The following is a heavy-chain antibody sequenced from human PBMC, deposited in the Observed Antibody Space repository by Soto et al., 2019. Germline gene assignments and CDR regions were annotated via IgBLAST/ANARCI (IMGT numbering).Heavy chain of an antibody. CDR2: IGISGGST. V-gene: IGHV3-23*01. Sequence: GGSLRLSCAASGFTFSSYAMSWVRQAPGKGLEWVSVIGISGGSTYYADSVKGRFTISRDNSKNTLYLQMNSLRAEDTAVYYCAKPHSQWSYSSGWFTPSWYFDLWGRGTLVTVSS. CDR1: GFTFSSYA. D-gene: IGHD6-19*01. J-gene: IGHJ2*01. CDR3: AKPHSQWSYSSGWFTPSWYFDL.